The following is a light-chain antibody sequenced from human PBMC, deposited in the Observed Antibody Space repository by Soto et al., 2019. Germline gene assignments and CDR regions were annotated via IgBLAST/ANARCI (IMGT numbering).Light chain of an antibody. CDR3: QQYSSYLQT. V-gene: IGKV1-5*01. Sequence: DIQMTQSPSTLSASVGDIVTSTCRASQSISTWLAWYQQKPGKAPKLLIFDASGLQSGVPSRFSGSGSGTEFTLTINSLQPDDFATYYCQQYSSYLQTFGQGTKVDIK. J-gene: IGKJ1*01. CDR2: DAS. CDR1: QSISTW.